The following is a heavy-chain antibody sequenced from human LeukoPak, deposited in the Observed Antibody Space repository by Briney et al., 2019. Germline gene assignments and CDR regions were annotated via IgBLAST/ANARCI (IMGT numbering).Heavy chain of an antibody. D-gene: IGHD4-17*01. Sequence: RPSETLSLTCAVSGGSVSSGGYSWSWIRQPPGKGLEWIGEINHSGTTNYNPSLKSRVTISVDTSKNQFSLKLISVTAADTAVYYCARGPFETTVTTFRFWRSAFDYWGQGTLVTVSS. CDR3: ARGPFETTVTTFRFWRSAFDY. CDR1: GGSVSSGGYS. J-gene: IGHJ4*02. V-gene: IGHV4-34*01. CDR2: INHSGTT.